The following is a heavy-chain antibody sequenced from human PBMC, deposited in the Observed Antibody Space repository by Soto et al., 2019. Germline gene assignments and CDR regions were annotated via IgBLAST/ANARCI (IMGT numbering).Heavy chain of an antibody. D-gene: IGHD2-15*01. V-gene: IGHV1-18*01. Sequence: VSVKVSCKASGYTFTSYGISWVRQAPGQGLEWMGWISAYNGNTNYAQKLQGRVTMTTDTSTSTAYMELRSLRSDDTAVYYCAVGYCSGGSCYFDYWGQGTLVTVSS. CDR2: ISAYNGNT. CDR1: GYTFTSYG. J-gene: IGHJ4*02. CDR3: AVGYCSGGSCYFDY.